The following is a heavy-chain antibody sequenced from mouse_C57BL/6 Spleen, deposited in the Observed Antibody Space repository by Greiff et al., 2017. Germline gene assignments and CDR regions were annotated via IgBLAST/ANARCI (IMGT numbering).Heavy chain of an antibody. CDR3: ARRLTAQGSWFAY. D-gene: IGHD3-2*02. CDR1: GFTFSDYG. Sequence: EVKLVESGGGLVKPGGSLKLSCAASGFTFSDYGMHWVRQAPEQGLEWVAYISSGSSTIYYADTVKGRFTISRDNAKNTLFLQMTSLRSEDTAMYYCARRLTAQGSWFAYWGQGTLVTVSA. V-gene: IGHV5-17*01. J-gene: IGHJ3*01. CDR2: ISSGSSTI.